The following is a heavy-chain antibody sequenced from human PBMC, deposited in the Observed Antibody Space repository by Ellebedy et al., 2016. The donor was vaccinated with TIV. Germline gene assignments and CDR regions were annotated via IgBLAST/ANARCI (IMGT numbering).Heavy chain of an antibody. CDR1: GYTFTGYY. CDR3: ARTPLRAVGAYDAFDI. V-gene: IGHV1-2*02. D-gene: IGHD1-26*01. J-gene: IGHJ3*02. Sequence: ASVKVSXKASGYTFTGYYMHWVRQAPGQGLEWMGWINPNSGGTNYAQKFQGRVTMTSDTSINTAYMELSRLRSDDTAVYYCARTPLRAVGAYDAFDIWGQGTMVTVSS. CDR2: INPNSGGT.